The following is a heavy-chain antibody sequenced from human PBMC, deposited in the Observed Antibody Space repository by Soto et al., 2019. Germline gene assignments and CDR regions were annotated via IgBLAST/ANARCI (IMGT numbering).Heavy chain of an antibody. V-gene: IGHV3-23*01. CDR3: AKGKLERRLLDYYYGMDV. CDR1: GFTFSSYA. D-gene: IGHD1-1*01. Sequence: GGSLRLSCAASGFTFSSYAMSWVRQAPGKGLEWVSAISGSGSSTYYADSVKGRFTISRDNSKNTLYLQMNSLRAEDTAVYYCAKGKLERRLLDYYYGMDVWGQGTTVTVSS. CDR2: ISGSGSST. J-gene: IGHJ6*02.